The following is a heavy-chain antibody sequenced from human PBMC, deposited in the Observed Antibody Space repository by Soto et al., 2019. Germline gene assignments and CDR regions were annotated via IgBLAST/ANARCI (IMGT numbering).Heavy chain of an antibody. CDR1: GYTFTSYG. CDR3: ARGILSAVADPFDY. D-gene: IGHD6-19*01. CDR2: ISAYTGNT. Sequence: QVQLVQSGAEVKKPGASVKVSCKASGYTFTSYGISWVRQAPGQGLEWMGWISAYTGNTNYAQKVRGRVTMTTDTSTSTAYMELRSLRSDDTAAYYCARGILSAVADPFDYWGQGTLVTVSS. V-gene: IGHV1-18*01. J-gene: IGHJ4*02.